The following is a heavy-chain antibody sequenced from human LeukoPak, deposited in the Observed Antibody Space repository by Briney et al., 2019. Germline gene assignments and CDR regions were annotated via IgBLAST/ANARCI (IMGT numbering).Heavy chain of an antibody. D-gene: IGHD6-19*01. CDR3: ARDLKMAYSSGRYSWGTGSSNDY. CDR1: GYAFTNYG. V-gene: IGHV1-18*01. Sequence: GASVKVSCKASGYAFTNYGISWVRQAPGQGLEWMGWISGYNGNTYYEQKFQGRITMTTDTSTSTSYMELRSLRSDDTAVYYCARDLKMAYSSGRYSWGTGSSNDYWGQGTLVTVSS. CDR2: ISGYNGNT. J-gene: IGHJ4*02.